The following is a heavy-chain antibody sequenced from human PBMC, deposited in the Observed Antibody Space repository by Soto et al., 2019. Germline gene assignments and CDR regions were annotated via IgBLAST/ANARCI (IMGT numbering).Heavy chain of an antibody. D-gene: IGHD2-15*01. Sequence: PSETLSLTCSVSGGSISSGYYYWSWIRQPPGKGLEWIGNIYYSGNTYYNPSLKSRLIISVDTSKSQFSLRLSSVTAADTAVYYGARVSGGPTAYFYAMDIWGQGTTVTVSS. CDR3: ARVSGGPTAYFYAMDI. V-gene: IGHV4-30-4*01. CDR2: IYYSGNT. CDR1: GGSISSGYYY. J-gene: IGHJ6*02.